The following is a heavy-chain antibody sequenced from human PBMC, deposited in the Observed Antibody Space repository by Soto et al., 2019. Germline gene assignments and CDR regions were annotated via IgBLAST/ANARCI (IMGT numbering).Heavy chain of an antibody. V-gene: IGHV4-34*01. J-gene: IGHJ4*02. D-gene: IGHD4-17*01. Sequence: QVQLQQWGAGLLKPSETLSLTSAVYGGSFSGYYWSWIRQPPGKGLEYIGEINHSGSTNYNPSLXXRXXRSVDTAKNQFSLKLSSVTAADKAVYYCARRYGGNSGTFDCWGQGTLVTVSS. CDR2: INHSGST. CDR1: GGSFSGYY. CDR3: ARRYGGNSGTFDC.